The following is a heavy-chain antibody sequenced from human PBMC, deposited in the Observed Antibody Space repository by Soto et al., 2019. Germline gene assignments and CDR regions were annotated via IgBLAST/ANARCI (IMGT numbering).Heavy chain of an antibody. CDR1: GFTFSSYA. J-gene: IGHJ3*02. V-gene: IGHV3-30-3*01. CDR2: ISYDGSNK. Sequence: GGSLRLYCAASGFTFSSYAMHWVRQAPGKGLEWVAVISYDGSNKYYADSVKGRFTISRDNSKNTLYLQMNSLRAEDTAVYYCARVEQQLKVVAAFDIWGQGTMVTVSS. D-gene: IGHD6-13*01. CDR3: ARVEQQLKVVAAFDI.